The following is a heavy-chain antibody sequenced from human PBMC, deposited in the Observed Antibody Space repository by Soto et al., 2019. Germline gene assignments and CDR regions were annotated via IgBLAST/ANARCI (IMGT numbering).Heavy chain of an antibody. CDR2: IYTSGST. D-gene: IGHD5-18*01. V-gene: IGHV4-4*07. CDR1: GGSISGYC. J-gene: IGHJ6*02. Sequence: SETLSLTCTVSGGSISGYCLSWIRQPTGKGLEWIGRIYTSGSTNYNPSLKSRVNMSVDTSKNQFSLKLSSVAPADTAVYYCAREGVDTAMVWYYYGMDVWGQGTTVTV. CDR3: AREGVDTAMVWYYYGMDV.